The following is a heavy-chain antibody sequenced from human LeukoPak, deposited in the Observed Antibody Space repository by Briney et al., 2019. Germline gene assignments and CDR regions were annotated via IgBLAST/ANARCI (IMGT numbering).Heavy chain of an antibody. V-gene: IGHV3-23*01. CDR2: ISGSGGST. CDR1: GFTFSSYA. Sequence: GGSLRLSCAASGFTFSSYAMSWVRQAPGKGLEWVSAISGSGGSTYYADSVKGRFTISRDNAKSTVYLQMNSLTPEDTAVYYCARDGGTSTPFDYWGQGTLVTVSS. J-gene: IGHJ4*02. D-gene: IGHD2-15*01. CDR3: ARDGGTSTPFDY.